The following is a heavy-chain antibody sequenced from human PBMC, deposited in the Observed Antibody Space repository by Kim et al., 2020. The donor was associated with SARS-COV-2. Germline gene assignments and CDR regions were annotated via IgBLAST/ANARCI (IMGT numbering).Heavy chain of an antibody. Sequence: GGSLRLSCAASGFTFDDYAMHWVRQAPGKGLEWVSGISWNSGSIGYADSVKGRFTISRDNAKNSLYLQMNSLRAEDTALYYCAKMGFDGYYYYGMDVWGQGTTVTVSS. CDR1: GFTFDDYA. D-gene: IGHD3-10*01. CDR2: ISWNSGSI. V-gene: IGHV3-9*01. J-gene: IGHJ6*02. CDR3: AKMGFDGYYYYGMDV.